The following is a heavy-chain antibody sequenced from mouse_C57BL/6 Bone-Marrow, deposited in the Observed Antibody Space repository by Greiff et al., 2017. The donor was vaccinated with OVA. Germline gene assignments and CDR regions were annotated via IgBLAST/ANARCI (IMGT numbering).Heavy chain of an antibody. V-gene: IGHV1-69*01. J-gene: IGHJ3*01. Sequence: QVQLKQPGAELVMPGASVKLSCKASGYTFTSYWMHWVKQRPGQGLEWIGEIDPSDSYTNYNQKFKGKSTLTVDKSSSTAYMQLSSLTSEDSAVYYCARDYYDYDGFAYWGQGTLVTVCA. D-gene: IGHD2-4*01. CDR1: GYTFTSYW. CDR2: IDPSDSYT. CDR3: ARDYYDYDGFAY.